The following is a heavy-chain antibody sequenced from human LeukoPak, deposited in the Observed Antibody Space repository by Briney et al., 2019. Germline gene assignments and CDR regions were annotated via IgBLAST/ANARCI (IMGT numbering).Heavy chain of an antibody. J-gene: IGHJ4*02. CDR1: GGSISSGSYY. Sequence: SETLSLTCTVSGGSISSGSYYWSWIRQPAGKGLEWIGRIYTSGSTNYNPSLKSRVTISVDTSKNQFSLKLSSVTAADTAVYYCARGMAWGPSRGFGYWGQGTLVTVSS. D-gene: IGHD3-16*01. CDR3: ARGMAWGPSRGFGY. V-gene: IGHV4-61*02. CDR2: IYTSGST.